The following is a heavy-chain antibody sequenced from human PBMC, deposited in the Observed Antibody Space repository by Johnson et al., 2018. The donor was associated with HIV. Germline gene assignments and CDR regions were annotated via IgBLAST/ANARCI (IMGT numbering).Heavy chain of an antibody. CDR1: GFTFTTYA. V-gene: IGHV3-30*04. D-gene: IGHD6-19*01. CDR3: AKDIEPGGGNFLVGTFHI. J-gene: IGHJ3*02. Sequence: QVQLVDSGGGVVQPGRSLRLSCAASGFTFTTYAMHWVRQAPGKGLEWVAVISYDGSNKYYADSVKGRFTISRDNSKNTLYLQMNSLRAEDTALYYCAKDIEPGGGNFLVGTFHIWGQGTMVTVSS. CDR2: ISYDGSNK.